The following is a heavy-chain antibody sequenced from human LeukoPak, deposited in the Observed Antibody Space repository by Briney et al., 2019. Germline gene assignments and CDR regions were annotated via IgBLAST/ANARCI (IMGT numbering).Heavy chain of an antibody. J-gene: IGHJ4*02. CDR3: AKAWTAGYDREYLDY. CDR2: ISGGGVNT. CDR1: GFTFRSYA. V-gene: IGHV3-23*01. D-gene: IGHD3-3*01. Sequence: PGGSLRLSCAASGFTFRSYAMTWVRQAPGKGLQWVSGISGGGVNTYYADSVRGRFTISRDNSRNTLYLQMSGLRAEDTAIYYCAKAWTAGYDREYLDYWGQGSLVTVSS.